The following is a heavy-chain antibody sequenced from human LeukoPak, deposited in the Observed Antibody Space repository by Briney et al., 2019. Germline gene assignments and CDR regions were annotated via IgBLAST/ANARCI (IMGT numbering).Heavy chain of an antibody. D-gene: IGHD3-22*01. CDR1: GYTFTSYY. CDR2: INPSGGST. CDR3: ARVATYYYDSSGYFDY. V-gene: IGHV1-46*01. J-gene: IGHJ4*02. Sequence: ASVKVSCKASGYTFTSYYMHWVRQAPGQGLEWMGIINPSGGSTSYAQKFQGRVTMTRDTSTSTVYMELSSLRSEDTAVYYSARVATYYYDSSGYFDYWGQGTLVTVSS.